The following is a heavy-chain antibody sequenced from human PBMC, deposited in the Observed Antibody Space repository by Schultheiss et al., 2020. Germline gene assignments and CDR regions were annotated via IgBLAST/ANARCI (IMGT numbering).Heavy chain of an antibody. CDR1: GFTFSSYG. Sequence: GGSLRLSCAASGFTFSSYGMHWVRQAPGKGLEWVAVIWYDGSNKYYADSVKGRFTISRDNSKNTLYLQMNSLRAEDTAVYYCARARMTTVTTLFYWGQGTLVNVSS. J-gene: IGHJ4*02. V-gene: IGHV3-33*01. D-gene: IGHD4-17*01. CDR2: IWYDGSNK. CDR3: ARARMTTVTTLFY.